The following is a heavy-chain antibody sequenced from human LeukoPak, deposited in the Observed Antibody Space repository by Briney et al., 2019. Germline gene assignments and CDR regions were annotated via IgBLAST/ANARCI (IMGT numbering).Heavy chain of an antibody. V-gene: IGHV1-18*04. CDR1: GYTFTNYY. CDR3: ARTPREQWLVQVDY. D-gene: IGHD6-19*01. Sequence: ASVKVSCKASGYTFTNYYMHWVRQAPGQGLEWMGWISAYNGNTNYAQKLQGRVTMTTDTSTSTAYMELRGLRSDDTAVYYCARTPREQWLVQVDYWGQGTLVTVSS. J-gene: IGHJ4*02. CDR2: ISAYNGNT.